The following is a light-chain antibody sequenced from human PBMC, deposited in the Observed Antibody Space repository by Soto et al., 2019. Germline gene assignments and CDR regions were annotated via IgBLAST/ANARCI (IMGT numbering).Light chain of an antibody. CDR2: AAS. J-gene: IGKJ2*01. V-gene: IGKV1-39*01. CDR1: QSISIY. Sequence: DIQLTQSPSSLSVSVGDNITLTCRASQSISIYLNWYQVIPGKAPRLLISAASTLQSGVPSRFSGGGSGADFTLNITSLKPEDYGTYYCQQSFSGPTFGQGTKVDIK. CDR3: QQSFSGPT.